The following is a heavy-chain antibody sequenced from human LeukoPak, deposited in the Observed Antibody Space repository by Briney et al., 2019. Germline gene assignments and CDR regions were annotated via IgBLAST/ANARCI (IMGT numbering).Heavy chain of an antibody. CDR2: ISAYNGNT. CDR3: ATSLGGKRLFYY. D-gene: IGHD3-16*01. V-gene: IGHV1-18*01. CDR1: GYTFTSYG. Sequence: ASVKVSCKASGYTFTSYGISWVRQAPGQGLEWMGWISAYNGNTNYAQKLQGRVTMTTDTSTSTAYVELRSLRSDDTAVYYCATSLGGKRLFYYWGQGTLVTVSS. J-gene: IGHJ4*02.